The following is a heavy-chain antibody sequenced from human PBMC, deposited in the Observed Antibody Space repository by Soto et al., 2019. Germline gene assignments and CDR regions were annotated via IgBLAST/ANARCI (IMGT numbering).Heavy chain of an antibody. CDR2: IKSKADGGTT. V-gene: IGHV3-15*01. Sequence: GGSLRLSCAASGAAFTNAWMSWVRQAPGKGLEWVGRIKSKADGGTTDYAAPVQDRFTISRDDSKNMLYLKMNSLKTEDTAIYYCTTYDYIWGSDRIRWAYWGQGTLVTVSS. CDR1: GAAFTNAW. CDR3: TTYDYIWGSDRIRWAY. J-gene: IGHJ4*02. D-gene: IGHD3-16*02.